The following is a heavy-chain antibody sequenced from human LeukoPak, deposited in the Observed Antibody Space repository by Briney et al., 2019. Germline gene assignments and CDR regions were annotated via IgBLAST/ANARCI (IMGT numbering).Heavy chain of an antibody. Sequence: PSGTLSLTCAVSGGSISSSNWWSWVRQPPGKGLEWIGEVYHSGSTNYNPSLKSRVTISLDKSKNQFSLKLSSVTAADTAVYYCATSYYYDSGSYLPYWGQGTLVTVSS. CDR2: VYHSGST. J-gene: IGHJ4*02. V-gene: IGHV4-4*02. CDR3: ATSYYYDSGSYLPY. CDR1: GGSISSSNW. D-gene: IGHD3-10*01.